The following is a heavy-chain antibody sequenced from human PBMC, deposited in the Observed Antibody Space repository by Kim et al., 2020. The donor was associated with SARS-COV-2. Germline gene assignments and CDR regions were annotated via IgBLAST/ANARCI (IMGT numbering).Heavy chain of an antibody. D-gene: IGHD3-3*01. V-gene: IGHV3-30*18. Sequence: GGSLRLSCAASGFTFSSYGMHWVRQAPGKGLEWVAVISYDGSNKYYADSVKGRFTISRDNSKNTLYLQMNSLRAEDTAVYYCAKDFGVITIFGVVNSYG. CDR2: ISYDGSNK. CDR3: AKDFGVITIFGVVNSYG. J-gene: IGHJ6*01. CDR1: GFTFSSYG.